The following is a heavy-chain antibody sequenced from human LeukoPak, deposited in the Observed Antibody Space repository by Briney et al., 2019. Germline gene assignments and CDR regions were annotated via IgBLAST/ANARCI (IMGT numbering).Heavy chain of an antibody. J-gene: IGHJ4*02. CDR2: IYTSGST. V-gene: IGHV4-4*07. CDR3: ARARYYYDSSGSHFDY. D-gene: IGHD3-22*01. Sequence: SETLSLTCTVSGGSISSYYWSWIRRPAGKGLEWIGRIYTSGSTNYNPSLKSRVTMSVDTSKNQFSLKLSSVTAADTAVYYCARARYYYDSSGSHFDYWGQGTLVTVSS. CDR1: GGSISSYY.